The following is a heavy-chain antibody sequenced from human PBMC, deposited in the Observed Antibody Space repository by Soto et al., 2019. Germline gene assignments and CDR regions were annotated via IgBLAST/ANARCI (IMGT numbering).Heavy chain of an antibody. CDR1: GGSISSSSYY. CDR3: ARLVTPFFYSGSYYYFDY. J-gene: IGHJ4*02. CDR2: IYYSGST. V-gene: IGHV4-39*01. D-gene: IGHD1-26*01. Sequence: PSETLSLTCSVSGGSISSSSYYWGWIRQPPGKGLEWIGSIYYSGSTYYNPSLTSRVTISVDTSKNQFSLKLSSVTAADTAVYYCARLVTPFFYSGSYYYFDYWGQGTLVTVSS.